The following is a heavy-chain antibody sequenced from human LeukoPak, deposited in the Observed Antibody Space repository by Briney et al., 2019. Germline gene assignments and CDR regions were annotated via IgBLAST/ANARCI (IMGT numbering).Heavy chain of an antibody. CDR3: ARDELSYQVLWDLDP. D-gene: IGHD2-2*01. CDR2: INAGNGNT. V-gene: IGHV1-3*01. CDR1: GYTFTSYA. Sequence: GASVKVSCKASGYTFTSYAMRWVRQAPGQRLEWMGWINAGNGNTKYSQKFQGRVTITRDTSASTAYVELSSLRSEDAAVYYCARDELSYQVLWDLDPWGQGTLVTVSS. J-gene: IGHJ5*02.